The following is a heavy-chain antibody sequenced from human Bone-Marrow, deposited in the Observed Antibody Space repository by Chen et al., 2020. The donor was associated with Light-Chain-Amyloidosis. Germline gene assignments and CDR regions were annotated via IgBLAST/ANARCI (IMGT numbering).Heavy chain of an antibody. CDR3: AKDRPNFYESTGAYYKPRGDF. Sequence: EVQLLQSGGGSVQPGGSLRLPCVASGFTFDTHAMSWVRQTPGKGLEWVASITRRGGSTFYADSVQDRFTISRDNAKNTLYLHMSSLRVEDTALYYCAKDRPNFYESTGAYYKPRGDFWGQGTPVAVSS. CDR2: ITRRGGST. CDR1: GFTFDTHA. V-gene: IGHV3-23*01. J-gene: IGHJ4*02. D-gene: IGHD3-22*01.